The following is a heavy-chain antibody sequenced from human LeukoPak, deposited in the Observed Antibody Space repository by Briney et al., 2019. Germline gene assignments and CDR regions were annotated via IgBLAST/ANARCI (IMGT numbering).Heavy chain of an antibody. D-gene: IGHD3-10*01. CDR2: ITYDGSNK. CDR1: GFTFSSYA. CDR3: AREASTSLLWFGELSYFDY. V-gene: IGHV3-30-3*01. Sequence: GGSLRLSCAASGFTFSSYAMHWVRQAPGKGLEWVAVITYDGSNKYYADSVKGRFTISGDNSKNTLYLQMNSLRAEDTAVYYCAREASTSLLWFGELSYFDYWGQGTLVTVSS. J-gene: IGHJ4*02.